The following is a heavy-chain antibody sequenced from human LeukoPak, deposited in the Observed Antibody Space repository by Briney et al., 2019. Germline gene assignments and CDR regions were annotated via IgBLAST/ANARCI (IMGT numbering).Heavy chain of an antibody. J-gene: IGHJ4*02. D-gene: IGHD1/OR15-1a*01. V-gene: IGHV3-30*14. CDR2: ISYDGSNK. CDR3: AREDWNKYHFDY. CDR1: GFTFSSYA. Sequence: GGSLRLSCAASGFTFSSYAMHWVRQAPGKGLEGVAVISYDGSNKYYADSVKGRFTISSDNSMNTLYLQMNSLRAEDTTLYYCAREDWNKYHFDYWGQGTLVTVSS.